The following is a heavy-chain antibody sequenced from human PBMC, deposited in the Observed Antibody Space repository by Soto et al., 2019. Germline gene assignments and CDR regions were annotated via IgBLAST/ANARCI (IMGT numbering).Heavy chain of an antibody. CDR2: IYNSGST. CDR1: GYSVSDSNW. CDR3: ANTFFSGSGNYRGWFDP. V-gene: IGHV4-28*01. Sequence: TLSLTCAVSGYSVSDSNWWGWIRQPPGKGLEWMGHIYNSGSTYYKSSLKGRVTMSIDTSKNQFSLRLYSVTAEDTAVYYCANTFFSGSGNYRGWFDPWGQGILVTVSS. J-gene: IGHJ5*02. D-gene: IGHD3-10*01.